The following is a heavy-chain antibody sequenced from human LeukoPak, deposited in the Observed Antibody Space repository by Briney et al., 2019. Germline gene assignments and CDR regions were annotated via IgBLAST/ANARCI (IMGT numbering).Heavy chain of an antibody. Sequence: SETLSLTCTVSGGSISSSSYYWGWIRQPPGKGLEWIGSIYYSWSTYYNPSLQSRVTISVDTSKNQSSLKLSSVTAADTAVYYCARLGQSAFDIWGQGTMVTVSS. CDR2: IYYSWST. CDR3: ARLGQSAFDI. CDR1: GGSISSSSYY. V-gene: IGHV4-39*01. J-gene: IGHJ3*02.